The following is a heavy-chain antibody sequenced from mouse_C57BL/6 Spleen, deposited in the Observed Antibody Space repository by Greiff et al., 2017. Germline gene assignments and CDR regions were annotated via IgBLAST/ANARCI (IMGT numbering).Heavy chain of an antibody. CDR2: IDPGIGNT. D-gene: IGHD3-2*02. CDR3: AISPSSSYVWFAY. CDR1: GFNFKNTY. J-gene: IGHJ3*01. V-gene: IGHV14-3*01. Sequence: VQLQQSVAELVRPGASVKLSSTASGFNFKNTYITWLNQRPEQGLGWIGGIDPGIGNTNYAPKFQGKATITADTSSNTAYLQLSSLTSEDTAIYYCAISPSSSYVWFAYWGQGTLVTVSA.